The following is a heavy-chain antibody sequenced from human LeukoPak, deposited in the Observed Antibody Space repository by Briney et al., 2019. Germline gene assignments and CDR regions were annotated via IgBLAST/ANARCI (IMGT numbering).Heavy chain of an antibody. CDR1: GFTFSYYY. CDR2: ISNSGGRT. Sequence: GGSLRLSCAASGFTFSYYYMSGVRQAPGKGLEWVSSISNSGGRTFYTDSVKGRFTISRDNSKITLYLQMNSLRAEDTAVYYCAKSYNGYESKPDYWGQGTLVTVSS. J-gene: IGHJ4*02. CDR3: AKSYNGYESKPDY. D-gene: IGHD5-12*01. V-gene: IGHV3-23*01.